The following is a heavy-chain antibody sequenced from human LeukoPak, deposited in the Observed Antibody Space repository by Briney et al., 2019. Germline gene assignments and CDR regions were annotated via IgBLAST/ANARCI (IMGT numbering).Heavy chain of an antibody. CDR2: ISGSGGST. Sequence: QRGGSLRLSCAASGFTFSSYAMSWVRQAPGKGLEWVSAISGSGGSTYYADSVKGRFTISRDNSKNTLYLQMNSLRAEDTAVYYCAKYPFRFPHDYGDPSDYWGQGTLVTVSS. V-gene: IGHV3-23*01. D-gene: IGHD4-17*01. CDR3: AKYPFRFPHDYGDPSDY. J-gene: IGHJ4*02. CDR1: GFTFSSYA.